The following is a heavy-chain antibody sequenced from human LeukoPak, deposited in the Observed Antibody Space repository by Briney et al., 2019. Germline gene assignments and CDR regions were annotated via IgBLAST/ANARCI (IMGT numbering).Heavy chain of an antibody. CDR2: IKQDGSEK. J-gene: IGHJ4*02. V-gene: IGHV3-7*01. CDR3: ASQCIAARRAPADY. Sequence: GGSLRLSCAASGFTFSSYWMSWVRQAPGKGLEWVANIKQDGSEKYYVDSVKGRFTISRDNAKNSLYLQMNSLRAEDTAVYYCASQCIAARRAPADYWGQGTLVTVSS. D-gene: IGHD6-6*01. CDR1: GFTFSSYW.